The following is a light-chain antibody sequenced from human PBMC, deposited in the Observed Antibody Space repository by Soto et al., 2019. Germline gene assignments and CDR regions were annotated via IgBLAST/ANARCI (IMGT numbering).Light chain of an antibody. CDR1: QTINKF. CDR2: AAS. CDR3: QQTYSVPPVT. J-gene: IGKJ5*01. V-gene: IGKV1-39*01. Sequence: DFQMTQSPPSLSASVGDRVTITCRASQTINKFLSWYQQKPGKAPKLLIYAASSLQSGVPSRFMGSGSGTNFTLTITTLQPEDFATYYCQQTYSVPPVTFGQGTRLEIQ.